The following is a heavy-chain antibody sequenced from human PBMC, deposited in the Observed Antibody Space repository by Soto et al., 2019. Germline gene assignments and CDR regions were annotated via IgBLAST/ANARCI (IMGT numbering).Heavy chain of an antibody. Sequence: EVQLLESGGGLVQPGGSLRLSCAASGFTFTPYAMSWVRQAPGKGLEWVSVITGGVGITYYADSVKGRFTISRDNSKNTLYLQMNSLRAEDTAVYYSAKFQGGTLNKWYFHYWGQGTLVTVSS. J-gene: IGHJ4*02. CDR2: ITGGVGIT. CDR1: GFTFTPYA. CDR3: AKFQGGTLNKWYFHY. V-gene: IGHV3-23*01. D-gene: IGHD3-16*01.